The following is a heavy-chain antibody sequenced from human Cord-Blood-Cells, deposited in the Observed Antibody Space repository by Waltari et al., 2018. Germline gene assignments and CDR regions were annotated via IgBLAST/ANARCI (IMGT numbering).Heavy chain of an antibody. CDR2: ISHSGST. CDR3: ARDSRNWNDGGLY. V-gene: IGHV4-4*02. D-gene: IGHD1-1*01. J-gene: IGHJ4*02. CDR1: GGSISSSNW. Sequence: QVQLQESGPGLVKPSGPLSLTCAVSGGSISSSNWWSWVRQPPGTGLQWIGEISHSGSTNYNPALKSRVTISVDKSKNQFSLKLSSVTAADTAVYYCARDSRNWNDGGLYWGQGTLVTVSS.